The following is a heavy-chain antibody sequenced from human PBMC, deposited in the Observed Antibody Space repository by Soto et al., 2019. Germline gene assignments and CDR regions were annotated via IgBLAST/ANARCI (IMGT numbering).Heavy chain of an antibody. CDR1: GFRFSSYG. J-gene: IGHJ6*02. D-gene: IGHD2-15*01. V-gene: IGHV3-30*18. CDR2: ISYDGSNK. CDR3: AKTTQYCSGVICPPYGMDV. Sequence: QVQLVESGGGVVQPGRSLRLSCEASGFRFSSYGMHWVRQAPGKGLEWVAVISYDGSNKYYADSVKGRFTISRDNLKNTLYLQIISLRAEDTAVYYCAKTTQYCSGVICPPYGMDVWGQGTTVTVAS.